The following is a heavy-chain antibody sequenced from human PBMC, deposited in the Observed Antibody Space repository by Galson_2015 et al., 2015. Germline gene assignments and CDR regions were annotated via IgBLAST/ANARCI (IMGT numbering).Heavy chain of an antibody. D-gene: IGHD1-26*01. J-gene: IGHJ4*02. CDR3: ARNRGVGPKYYFDY. V-gene: IGHV1-3*01. Sequence: SVKVSCKASGYTFTSYATHWVRQAPGQRLEWMGWINAGNGNTKYSQKFQGRVTITRDTSASTAYMELSSLRSADTAMYYCARNRGVGPKYYFDYWGQGTLVTVSS. CDR1: GYTFTSYA. CDR2: INAGNGNT.